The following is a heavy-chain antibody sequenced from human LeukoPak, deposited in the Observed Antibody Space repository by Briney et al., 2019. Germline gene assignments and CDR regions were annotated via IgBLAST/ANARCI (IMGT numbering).Heavy chain of an antibody. V-gene: IGHV3-66*02. D-gene: IGHD2-2*01. J-gene: IGHJ4*02. CDR2: IYSGGTT. CDR3: AKDVPAAYFDY. Sequence: PGGSLRLSCAASGFTVSSNYMSWVRQAPGKGLEWVSVIYSGGTTYYADSVKGRFTISRDNSKNTLYLQVNSLRAEDTAVYFCAKDVPAAYFDYWGQGTLVTVSS. CDR1: GFTVSSNY.